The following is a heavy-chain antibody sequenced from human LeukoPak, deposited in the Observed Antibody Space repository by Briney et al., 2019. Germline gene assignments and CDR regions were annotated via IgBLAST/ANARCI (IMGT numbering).Heavy chain of an antibody. CDR1: GFTFSSYT. V-gene: IGHV3-64D*06. Sequence: GGSLRLSCSASGFTFSSYTMHWVRQAPGEGLEYVSAISSNGGSTYYADSVKGRFTISRDNSKNTLYLQMSSLSAEDTAVYYCVKGIYSSGLYWDYWGQGTLVTVSS. D-gene: IGHD6-19*01. CDR3: VKGIYSSGLYWDY. CDR2: ISSNGGST. J-gene: IGHJ4*02.